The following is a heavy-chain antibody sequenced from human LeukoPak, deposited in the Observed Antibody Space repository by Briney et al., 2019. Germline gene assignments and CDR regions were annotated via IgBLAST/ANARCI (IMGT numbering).Heavy chain of an antibody. CDR2: INPNSGGT. CDR3: ARDREYQPYIH. CDR1: GYTFTVYY. J-gene: IGHJ4*02. D-gene: IGHD2-2*01. Sequence: GASVTVSCKASGYTFTVYYMHWVRQAPGQGLEWMGWINPNSGGTNYAQKFQGRVTMTRDTSISTAYLELSRLRSDDTAVYYCARDREYQPYIHWGQGTLVTVSS. V-gene: IGHV1-2*02.